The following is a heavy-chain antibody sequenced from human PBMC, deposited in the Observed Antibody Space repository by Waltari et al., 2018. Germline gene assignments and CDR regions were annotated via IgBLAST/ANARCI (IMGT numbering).Heavy chain of an antibody. CDR1: GYPLTELS. D-gene: IGHD3-10*01. CDR3: ALTRVYYGSGSYYWFDP. J-gene: IGHJ5*02. CDR2: FVPEDGET. Sequence: QVQLVQSGAEVKKPGASVKVSCKVSGYPLTELSMHWVRKAPGKGLEWMGGFVPEDGETIYAQKFQGRVTMTEDPSTATAYLELSSLRSEDTAVYYCALTRVYYGSGSYYWFDPWGQGTLVTVSS. V-gene: IGHV1-24*01.